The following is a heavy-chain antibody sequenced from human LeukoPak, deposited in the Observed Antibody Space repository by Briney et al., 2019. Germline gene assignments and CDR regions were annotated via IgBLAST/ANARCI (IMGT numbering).Heavy chain of an antibody. J-gene: IGHJ4*02. CDR2: IDPNSGGT. V-gene: IGHV1-2*02. D-gene: IGHD3-22*01. CDR1: GYTFTGYY. Sequence: VASVKVSCKASGYTFTGYYMHWVRQAPGQGLEWMGWIDPNSGGTNYAQKFQGRVTMTRDTSISTAYMELSRLRSDDTAVYYCARDFYDSSGYYWVDYWGQGTLVTVSP. CDR3: ARDFYDSSGYYWVDY.